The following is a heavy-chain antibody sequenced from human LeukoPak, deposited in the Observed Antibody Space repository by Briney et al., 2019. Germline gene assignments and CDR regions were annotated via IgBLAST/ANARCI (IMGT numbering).Heavy chain of an antibody. J-gene: IGHJ4*02. V-gene: IGHV3-7*01. Sequence: GGSLRLSCAASGFTFSSYLMSWVRQAPGKGLEWVANIKQDGSEKYYVDSVKGRFTISRDNAKNSLYLQMNSLRAEDTAVYYCARGYGNYGYWGQGSLVTVSS. D-gene: IGHD4-11*01. CDR2: IKQDGSEK. CDR1: GFTFSSYL. CDR3: ARGYGNYGY.